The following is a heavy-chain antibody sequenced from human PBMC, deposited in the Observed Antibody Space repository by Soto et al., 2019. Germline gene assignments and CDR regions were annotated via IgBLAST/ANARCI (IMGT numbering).Heavy chain of an antibody. Sequence: EVQLVDSGGGLVQPGGSLRLSCAASEFTFRSYWMHWVRQSPGKGLVWVSRISGDGSSTNYAVSVKGRFTISRDNAKNTVYLQIDILRAEVTAVYYCARSRPGTYGAFDLWGQGTMVTVSS. CDR3: ARSRPGTYGAFDL. D-gene: IGHD1-7*01. J-gene: IGHJ3*01. CDR2: ISGDGSST. CDR1: EFTFRSYW. V-gene: IGHV3-74*01.